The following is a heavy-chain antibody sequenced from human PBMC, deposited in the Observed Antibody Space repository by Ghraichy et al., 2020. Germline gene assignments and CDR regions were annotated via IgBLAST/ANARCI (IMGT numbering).Heavy chain of an antibody. CDR2: IYSGGST. D-gene: IGHD3-22*01. CDR3: ARDQVWYYDSSGYYWYFDL. Sequence: LSLTCAASGFTVSSNYMSWVRQAPGKGLEWVSVIYSGGSTYYADSVKGRFTISRDNSKNTLYLQMNSLRAEDTAVYYCARDQVWYYDSSGYYWYFDLWGRGTLVTVSS. CDR1: GFTVSSNY. V-gene: IGHV3-53*01. J-gene: IGHJ2*01.